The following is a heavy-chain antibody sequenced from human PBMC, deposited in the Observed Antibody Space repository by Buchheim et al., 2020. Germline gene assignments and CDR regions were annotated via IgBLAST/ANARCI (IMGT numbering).Heavy chain of an antibody. J-gene: IGHJ4*02. Sequence: EVELLESGGGLVQPGGSLRLSCAASGFTFSSYAMSWVRQAPGKGLEWVSTINGVGTTTYYGDSVQGRLTISRDNSRNMLDLQMNSLRAEDSALYYCANNRNSGWSHQYWGQGTL. D-gene: IGHD6-19*01. CDR3: ANNRNSGWSHQY. CDR1: GFTFSSYA. CDR2: INGVGTTT. V-gene: IGHV3-23*01.